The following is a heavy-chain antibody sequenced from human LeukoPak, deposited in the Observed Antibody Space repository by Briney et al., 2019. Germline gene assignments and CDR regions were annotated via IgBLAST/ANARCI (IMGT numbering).Heavy chain of an antibody. J-gene: IGHJ4*02. D-gene: IGHD2-2*01. V-gene: IGHV4-34*01. CDR2: INHSGST. Sequence: SDTLSLTCAVYGGSVSGYYWSWIRQPRGKGLEWIGEINHSGSTNYNPSLKSRVTISVDTSKNQFSLKLSSVTAADTAVYYCARAYCSSTSCPHWGQGTLVTVSS. CDR1: GGSVSGYY. CDR3: ARAYCSSTSCPH.